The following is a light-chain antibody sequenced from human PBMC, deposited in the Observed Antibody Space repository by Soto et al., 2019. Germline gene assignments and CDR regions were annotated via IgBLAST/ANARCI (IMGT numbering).Light chain of an antibody. CDR1: QSISSNS. J-gene: IGKJ5*01. CDR3: QQYGSSPRIS. Sequence: EIVLTQSPGTLSLSPGERATLSCGASQSISSNSLAWYQQKPGQAPRLFIYGASSRATGIPDRFIGSGSGTHFTLTISRLEPEDFALYYCQQYGSSPRISFGQGTRLEI. CDR2: GAS. V-gene: IGKV3-20*01.